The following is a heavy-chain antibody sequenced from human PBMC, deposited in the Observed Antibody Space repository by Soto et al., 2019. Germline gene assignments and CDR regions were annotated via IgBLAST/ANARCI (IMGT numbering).Heavy chain of an antibody. J-gene: IGHJ6*02. V-gene: IGHV1-18*01. Sequence: QVQLVQSGGEVKKPGASVKVSCKASGYTFTIYGINWVRQAPGQGLEWMGWIIPDTGNTNYAQKLQGRVTMTTDTSTRTDYMELRSLRSDDTAVYYCARALGYSGYAGMDVWGQGTTVTVSS. CDR1: GYTFTIYG. D-gene: IGHD5-12*01. CDR2: IIPDTGNT. CDR3: ARALGYSGYAGMDV.